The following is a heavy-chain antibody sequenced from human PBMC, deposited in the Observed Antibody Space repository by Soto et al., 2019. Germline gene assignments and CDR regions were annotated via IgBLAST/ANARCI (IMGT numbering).Heavy chain of an antibody. Sequence: QVRLQQWGAGLLKPSETLSLTCAVYGGSFIGYYWSWIRQPPGKGLEWIGEINPTGSTNYNPSLKGRVPILIDTSKNQFSLKLSSVTAADTAMYYCARANGLRLGELSWGGPNWFDPWGQGTLVTVSS. J-gene: IGHJ5*02. D-gene: IGHD3-16*02. CDR3: ARANGLRLGELSWGGPNWFDP. CDR2: INPTGST. V-gene: IGHV4-34*01. CDR1: GGSFIGYY.